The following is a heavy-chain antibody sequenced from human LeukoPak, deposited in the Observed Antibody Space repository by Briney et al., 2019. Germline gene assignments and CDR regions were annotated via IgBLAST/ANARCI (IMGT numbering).Heavy chain of an antibody. Sequence: GESLTPSCAAAGFTFGSQCMHWVRHAHGKGLGRVAFFRYDGSNKYYGDSVKGRLTIWRDNSKNTLYLQMNCMRGEDPAVNYRGKGSWIGSSWSNFLDYWGQETLVTV. CDR2: FRYDGSNK. CDR1: GFTFGSQC. V-gene: IGHV3-30*02. CDR3: GKGSWIGSSWSNFLDY. J-gene: IGHJ4*02. D-gene: IGHD6-13*01.